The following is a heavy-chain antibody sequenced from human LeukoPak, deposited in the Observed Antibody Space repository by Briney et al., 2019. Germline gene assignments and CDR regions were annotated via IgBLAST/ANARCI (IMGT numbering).Heavy chain of an antibody. J-gene: IGHJ6*03. CDR3: ARRHDAYYYYYIDV. D-gene: IGHD3-3*01. Sequence: AAETLSLTCAVSGYSISNNYYWVWIRQPPGWGLEWIGSLYHSDSAYYNTSLRSRVSMSVDTSKNQFSLTLSFVTAADTAVYYCARRHDAYYYYYIDVWGSGTTVTVSS. V-gene: IGHV4-38-2*01. CDR2: LYHSDSA. CDR1: GYSISNNYY.